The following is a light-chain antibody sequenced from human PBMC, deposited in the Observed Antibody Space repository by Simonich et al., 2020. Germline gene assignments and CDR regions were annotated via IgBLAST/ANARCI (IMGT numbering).Light chain of an antibody. Sequence: EIVLTQSPATLSLSPGERATLSCRASQSVSSYLAWYQQKPGQAPRLIIYDASNRATGIPSRVSGSWSGTDFTLTIISLEPEDFAVYYCQQYNNWPPWTFGQGTKVEIK. CDR2: DAS. CDR1: QSVSSY. V-gene: IGKV3-11*01. J-gene: IGKJ1*01. CDR3: QQYNNWPPWT.